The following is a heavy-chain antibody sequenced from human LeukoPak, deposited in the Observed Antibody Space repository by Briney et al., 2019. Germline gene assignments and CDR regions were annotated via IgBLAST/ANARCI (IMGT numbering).Heavy chain of an antibody. CDR3: ARGSGIQLWANWFDP. D-gene: IGHD5-18*01. Sequence: GASVKVSCKASGYTFTSYGISWVRQAPGQGLEWMGWISAYNGNTNYAQKLQGRVTMTTDTSTSTAYMELRSLRSDDTAVYYCARGSGIQLWANWFDPWGQGTLVTVSS. V-gene: IGHV1-18*01. J-gene: IGHJ5*02. CDR2: ISAYNGNT. CDR1: GYTFTSYG.